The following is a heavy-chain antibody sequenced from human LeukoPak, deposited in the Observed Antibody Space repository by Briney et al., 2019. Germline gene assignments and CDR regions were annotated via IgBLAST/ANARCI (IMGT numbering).Heavy chain of an antibody. J-gene: IGHJ3*02. V-gene: IGHV4-4*07. CDR1: GGSISSYY. D-gene: IGHD3-22*01. CDR3: ARATFTMTRNAFDI. Sequence: SETLSLTCTVSGGSISSYYWSWIRQPAGKGLELIGRIYTSGSTNYNPSLKSRVTMSVDTSKNQFSLKLSSVTAADTAVYYCARATFTMTRNAFDIWGQGTMVTVSS. CDR2: IYTSGST.